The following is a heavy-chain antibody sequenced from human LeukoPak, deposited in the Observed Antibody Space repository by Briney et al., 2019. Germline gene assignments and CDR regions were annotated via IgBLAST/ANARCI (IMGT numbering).Heavy chain of an antibody. CDR2: ISYDGSNK. Sequence: GRSLRLSCAASGFTFSSYAMHWVRQAPGKGLEWVAAISYDGSNKYYADSVKGRFTISRDNSKNTLYLQMNSLRAEDTAVYYCVRPPLYSGYDKLNDYWGQGTLVTVSS. V-gene: IGHV3-30-3*01. CDR3: VRPPLYSGYDKLNDY. J-gene: IGHJ4*02. CDR1: GFTFSSYA. D-gene: IGHD5-12*01.